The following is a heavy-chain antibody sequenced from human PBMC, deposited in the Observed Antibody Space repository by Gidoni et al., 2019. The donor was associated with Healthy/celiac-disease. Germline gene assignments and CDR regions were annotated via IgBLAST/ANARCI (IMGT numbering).Heavy chain of an antibody. CDR3: ARGRGGSSFDY. V-gene: IGHV3-21*01. J-gene: IGHJ4*02. CDR1: GFTCSSYS. D-gene: IGHD2-15*01. CDR2: ISSSSSYI. Sequence: EVQLVESGGGLVKPGGSLRLSCADSGFTCSSYSMNWVRQAPGKGLEWVSSISSSSSYIYYADSVKGRFTISRDNAKNSLYLQMNSLRAEDTAVYYCARGRGGSSFDYWGQGTLVTVSS.